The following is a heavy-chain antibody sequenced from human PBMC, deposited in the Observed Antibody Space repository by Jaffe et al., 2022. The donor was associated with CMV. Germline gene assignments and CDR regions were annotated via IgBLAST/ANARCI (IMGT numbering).Heavy chain of an antibody. D-gene: IGHD3-22*01. J-gene: IGHJ4*02. CDR1: GFTFSNAW. V-gene: IGHV3-15*01. CDR3: TTDDPLDVVVITTKSVAGTFDY. CDR2: IKSKTDGGTT. Sequence: EVQLVESGGGLVKPGGSLRLSCAASGFTFSNAWMSWVRQAPGKGLEWVGRIKSKTDGGTTDYAAPVKGRFTISRDDSKNTLYLQMNSLKTEDTAVYYCTTDDPLDVVVITTKSVAGTFDYWGQGTLVTVSS.